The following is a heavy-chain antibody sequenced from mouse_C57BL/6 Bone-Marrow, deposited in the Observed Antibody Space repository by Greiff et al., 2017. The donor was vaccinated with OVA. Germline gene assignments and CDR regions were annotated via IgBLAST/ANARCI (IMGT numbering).Heavy chain of an antibody. CDR3: TMDYDGGEYYFDY. D-gene: IGHD2-4*01. J-gene: IGHJ2*01. Sequence: VQLKQSGAELVRPGASVKLSCTASGFNIKDYYMHWVKQRPEQGLEWIGRIDPEDGDTEYAPKFQGKATMTADTSSNTAYLQLSSLTSEDTAVYYCTMDYDGGEYYFDYWGQGTTLTVSS. CDR2: IDPEDGDT. V-gene: IGHV14-1*01. CDR1: GFNIKDYY.